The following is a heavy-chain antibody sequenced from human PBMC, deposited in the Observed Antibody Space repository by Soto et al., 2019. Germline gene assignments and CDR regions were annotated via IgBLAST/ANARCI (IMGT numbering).Heavy chain of an antibody. D-gene: IGHD3-22*01. V-gene: IGHV1-18*04. Sequence: QVQLVQSGAEVKKPGASVKVSCKASGYTFTSYGISWVRQAPGQGLERMGWISAYNGNTNYAQKLQGRVTMTTDTSTSTAYMELRSLRSDDTAVYYCARDRNPVYYYDSSGYPAGNYWGQGTLVTVSS. CDR3: ARDRNPVYYYDSSGYPAGNY. J-gene: IGHJ4*02. CDR1: GYTFTSYG. CDR2: ISAYNGNT.